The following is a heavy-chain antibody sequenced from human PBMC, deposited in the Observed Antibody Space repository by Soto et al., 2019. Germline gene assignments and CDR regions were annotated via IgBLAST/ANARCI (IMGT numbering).Heavy chain of an antibody. J-gene: IGHJ4*01. Sequence: EVQLVESGGSLVKPGGSLRLSCAASGFTFSSHAINWVRQAPGKGLEWISSIDSSSSFIYYADSVKGRFTISRDNAKNSVLLRISSLRAQDPAVYYCARDPLWFCASGYFHYWGPGDVVTVSS. V-gene: IGHV3-21*06. CDR2: IDSSSSFI. CDR1: GFTFSSHA. CDR3: ARDPLWFCASGYFHY. D-gene: IGHD2-21*01.